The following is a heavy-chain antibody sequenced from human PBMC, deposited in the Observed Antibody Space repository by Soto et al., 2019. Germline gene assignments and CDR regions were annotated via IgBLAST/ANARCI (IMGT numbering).Heavy chain of an antibody. V-gene: IGHV3-21*01. CDR1: GFTFSSYS. CDR2: ISSSSSYI. CDR3: ARGGENYVSGTTWLPEYGMDV. Sequence: EVQLVESGGGLVKPGGSLRLSCAASGFTFSSYSMNWDRQAPGKGLEWVSSISSSSSYIYYADSVKGRLTISRDNAKNSLYLQMNSLRAEDTAVYYCARGGENYVSGTTWLPEYGMDVWGEGTTVTVSS. J-gene: IGHJ6*04. D-gene: IGHD3-10*01.